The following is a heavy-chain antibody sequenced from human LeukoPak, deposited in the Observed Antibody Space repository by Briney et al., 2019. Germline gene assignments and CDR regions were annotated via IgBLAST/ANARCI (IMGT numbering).Heavy chain of an antibody. D-gene: IGHD2-2*01. Sequence: PSETLSLTCTVSGGSISSSSYYWGWIRQPPGKGLGWIGSIYYSGSTYYNPSLKSRVTISVDTSKNQFSLKLSSVTAADTAVYYCARGVPAAKDYFDYWGQGTLVTVSS. CDR1: GGSISSSSYY. CDR3: ARGVPAAKDYFDY. V-gene: IGHV4-39*07. J-gene: IGHJ4*02. CDR2: IYYSGST.